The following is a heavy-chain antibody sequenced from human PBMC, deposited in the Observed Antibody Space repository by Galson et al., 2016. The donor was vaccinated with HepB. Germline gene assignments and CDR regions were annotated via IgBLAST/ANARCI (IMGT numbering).Heavy chain of an antibody. CDR1: GFTFTNYA. Sequence: SLRLSCAASGFTFTNYAFHWVCQAPGKGLEWLALISYDGNTEYYADSVKGRFTISRDNAKNSMYLQMDSLRGDDTAVYHCAKDPNWDLGYWGQGALVTVSS. D-gene: IGHD1-1*01. J-gene: IGHJ4*02. CDR2: ISYDGNTE. CDR3: AKDPNWDLGY. V-gene: IGHV3-30-3*01.